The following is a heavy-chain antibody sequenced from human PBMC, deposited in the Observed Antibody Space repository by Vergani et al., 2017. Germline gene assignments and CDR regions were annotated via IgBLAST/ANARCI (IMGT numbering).Heavy chain of an antibody. CDR3: ARARRGLADIVAVPAANLRFDY. D-gene: IGHD2-2*01. J-gene: IGHJ4*02. Sequence: QVQLQQWGAGLLKPSETLSLTCAVYGGSFSGYYWSWIRQPPGKGLGWIGEINHSGSTNYNPSLKSRVTISVDTSKNQFSLKLSSVTAADTAVYYCARARRGLADIVAVPAANLRFDYWGQGTLVTVSS. V-gene: IGHV4-34*01. CDR1: GGSFSGYY. CDR2: INHSGST.